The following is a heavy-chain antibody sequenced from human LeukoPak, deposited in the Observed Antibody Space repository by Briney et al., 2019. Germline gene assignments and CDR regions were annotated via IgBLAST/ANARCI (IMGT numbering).Heavy chain of an antibody. CDR2: IIPILGIA. Sequence: SVKLSCKASGGTFSSYAISWVRQAPGQGLEWMGRIIPILGIANYAQKFQGRVTITADKSTSTAYMELSSLRSEDTAVYYCARDNYDYVWGSYRYTTGPYYFDYWGQGTLVTVSS. D-gene: IGHD3-16*02. J-gene: IGHJ4*02. CDR3: ARDNYDYVWGSYRYTTGPYYFDY. CDR1: GGTFSSYA. V-gene: IGHV1-69*04.